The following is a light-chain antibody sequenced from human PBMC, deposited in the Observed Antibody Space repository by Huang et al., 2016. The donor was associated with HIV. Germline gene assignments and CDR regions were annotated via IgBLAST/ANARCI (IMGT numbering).Light chain of an antibody. V-gene: IGKV3-15*01. CDR2: DAS. J-gene: IGKJ1*01. Sequence: EVVMTQSPATLSVSPGERASLSCRASQNIINGLPWYHERPGQAPRLLIYDASTRATGIPARFSGSGSGTDFTLTISSLQSEDFAVYYCQQYNHWPPTTFGQGTTVDIK. CDR3: QQYNHWPPTT. CDR1: QNIING.